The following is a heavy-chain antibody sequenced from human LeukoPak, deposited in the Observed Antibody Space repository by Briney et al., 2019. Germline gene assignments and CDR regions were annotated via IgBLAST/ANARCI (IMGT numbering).Heavy chain of an antibody. CDR1: GYTFTIYY. V-gene: IGHV1-46*01. Sequence: ASVKVSCTASGYTFTIYYMHWVRQAPRQGLEWMGIINPSGGRTSYAQKFQGRVTMTRDTSTSTVYMELSSLRSEDTAVYFCARGLYSSGWSYWGQGTLGTGSS. CDR2: INPSGGRT. CDR3: ARGLYSSGWSY. D-gene: IGHD6-19*01. J-gene: IGHJ4*02.